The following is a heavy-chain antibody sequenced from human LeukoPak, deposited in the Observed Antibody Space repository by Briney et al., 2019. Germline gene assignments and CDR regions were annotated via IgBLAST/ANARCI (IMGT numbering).Heavy chain of an antibody. V-gene: IGHV3-30-3*01. CDR3: ARGSSGWYLDYYYGMDV. CDR2: ISYDGSNK. Sequence: GGSLRLSCAASGFTFSSYAMHWVRQAPGKGLEWVAVISYDGSNKYYADSVKGRFTISRDKSKNTLYLQMNSPRAEDTAVYYCARGSSGWYLDYYYGMDVWGQGTTVTVSS. CDR1: GFTFSSYA. J-gene: IGHJ6*02. D-gene: IGHD6-19*01.